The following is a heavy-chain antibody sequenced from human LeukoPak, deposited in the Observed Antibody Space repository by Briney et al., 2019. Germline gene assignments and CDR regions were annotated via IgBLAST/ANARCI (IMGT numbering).Heavy chain of an antibody. D-gene: IGHD1-26*01. V-gene: IGHV3-11*04. CDR1: GFTFSDYY. J-gene: IGHJ4*02. CDR3: ARARGIVGATYFDY. CDR2: ISSSGSTI. Sequence: GGSLRLSCAASGFTFSDYYMSWIRQAPGKGLEWVSYISSSGSTIYYADSVKGRFTISRDNSKNTLYLQMNSLRAEDTAVYYCARARGIVGATYFDYWGQGTLVTVSS.